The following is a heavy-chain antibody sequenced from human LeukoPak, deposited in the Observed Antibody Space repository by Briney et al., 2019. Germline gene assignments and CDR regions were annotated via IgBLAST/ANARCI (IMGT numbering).Heavy chain of an antibody. CDR1: GYTFTSYG. J-gene: IGHJ4*02. CDR3: ARVDPLRSDSNFDY. D-gene: IGHD5-12*01. CDR2: ISAYNGNT. Sequence: GSVKVSCKASGYTFTSYGISWVRQAPGQGLEWMGWISAYNGNTNYAQKLQGRVTMTTDTSTSTAYMELRSLRSDDTAVYYCARVDPLRSDSNFDYWGQGTLVTVSS. V-gene: IGHV1-18*01.